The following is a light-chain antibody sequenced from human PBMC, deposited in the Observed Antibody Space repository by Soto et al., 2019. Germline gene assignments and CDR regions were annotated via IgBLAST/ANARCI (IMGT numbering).Light chain of an antibody. J-gene: IGKJ2*01. V-gene: IGKV3-20*01. CDR2: GAS. CDR3: QQYAGSPRT. Sequence: EIVLTQSPGTLSLSPGERATLSCRASQTITNNYLAWYQQKPDQAPRLLFYGASSRATGIPDRFSGSGSGTDFTLTISRLESEDFAVYYCQQYAGSPRTFGQGTKLEFK. CDR1: QTITNNY.